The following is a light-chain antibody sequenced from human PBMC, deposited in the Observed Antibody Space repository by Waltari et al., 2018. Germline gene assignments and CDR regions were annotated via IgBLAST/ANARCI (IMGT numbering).Light chain of an antibody. J-gene: IGLJ2*01. Sequence: SVLTQPPSVSGAPGQRVTTSFTGSSSNFGAADDVQWYQHLPGTAPKLLIYGNTNRPSGVPDRFSGSKSGTSASLAITGLQSEDEADYYCQSYDSSLSGSAFGGGTKLTVL. CDR3: QSYDSSLSGSA. CDR1: SSNFGAADD. CDR2: GNT. V-gene: IGLV1-40*01.